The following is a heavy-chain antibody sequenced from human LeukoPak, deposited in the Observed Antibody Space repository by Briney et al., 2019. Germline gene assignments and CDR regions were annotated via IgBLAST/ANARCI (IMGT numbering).Heavy chain of an antibody. J-gene: IGHJ6*02. CDR3: AKGSYYYGMDV. CDR2: ISYDGSNK. CDR1: GFTFSSYG. Sequence: GGSLRLSCAASGFTFSSYGMHWVRQAPGKGLEWVAVISYDGSNKYYADSVKGRFTISRDNSKNTLYLQMNSLRAEDTAVHYCAKGSYYYGMDVWGQGTTVTVSS. V-gene: IGHV3-30*18.